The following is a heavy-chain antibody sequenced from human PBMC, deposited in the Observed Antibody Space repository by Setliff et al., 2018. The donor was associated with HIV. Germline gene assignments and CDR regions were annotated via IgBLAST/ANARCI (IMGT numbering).Heavy chain of an antibody. CDR1: GGSISSGNYY. CDR2: IYTSGST. D-gene: IGHD1-1*01. CDR3: GRAPPSSNWASFDY. Sequence: LSLTCTVSGGSISSGNYYWSWIRVPAGKGLEWIGTIYTSGSTNYNPSFKSRVSMSVDTSKNQFSLRVDSVTAADTAVYYCGRAPPSSNWASFDYWGQGTLVTVSS. J-gene: IGHJ4*02. V-gene: IGHV4-61*02.